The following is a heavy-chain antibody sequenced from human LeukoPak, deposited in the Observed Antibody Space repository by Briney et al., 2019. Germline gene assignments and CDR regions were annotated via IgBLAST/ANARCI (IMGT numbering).Heavy chain of an antibody. CDR2: ISYDGSNK. Sequence: PGGSLRLSCAASGFTFSSYGMHWVRQAPGKGLEWVAVISYDGSNKYYADSVRGRFTISRDNSKNTPYLQMNSLRAEDTAVYYCAKAKGYYPPYYFDYWGQGTLVTVSS. V-gene: IGHV3-30*18. D-gene: IGHD1-26*01. CDR3: AKAKGYYPPYYFDY. J-gene: IGHJ4*02. CDR1: GFTFSSYG.